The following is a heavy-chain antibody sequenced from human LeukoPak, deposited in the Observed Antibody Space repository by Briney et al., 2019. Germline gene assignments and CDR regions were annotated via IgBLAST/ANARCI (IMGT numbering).Heavy chain of an antibody. CDR2: IWYDGSNK. CDR1: GFTFSNYG. D-gene: IGHD4-17*01. V-gene: IGHV3-33*06. J-gene: IGHJ4*02. CDR3: AKVGHGDYYLDY. Sequence: GRSLRLSCAASGFTFSNYGMHWVRQAPGKGLEWVAVIWYDGSNKYYADSVKGRFTISRDNSKNTLYLQMNSLRAEDTAVYYCAKVGHGDYYLDYWGQGNLVTVSS.